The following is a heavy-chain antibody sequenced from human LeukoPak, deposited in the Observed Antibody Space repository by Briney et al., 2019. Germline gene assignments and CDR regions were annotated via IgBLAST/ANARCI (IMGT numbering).Heavy chain of an antibody. V-gene: IGHV4-39*01. Sequence: SETLSLTCTVSGGSISSSSYYWGWIRQPPGRGLEWIGSIYFDGSAFYSPSLKSRVTISIDTSKNHFSLKLSSVTAADTAVYYCARQRRDTTNGWPGRSEKCFDYLGQGNLVVVSS. CDR3: ARQRRDTTNGWPGRSEKCFDY. D-gene: IGHD6-19*01. CDR2: IYFDGSA. CDR1: GGSISSSSYY. J-gene: IGHJ4*02.